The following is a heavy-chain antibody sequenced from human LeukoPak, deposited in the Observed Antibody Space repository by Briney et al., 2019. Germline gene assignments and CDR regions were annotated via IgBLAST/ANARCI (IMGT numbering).Heavy chain of an antibody. CDR1: GFTFSSYG. V-gene: IGHV3-7*01. D-gene: IGHD2-8*01. CDR2: IREDESEK. Sequence: GGSLRLSCAASGFTFSSYGMDWVRQAPGKGLEWVANIREDESEKNYVDSVKGRFTISRDNAWNSLYLQMNSLRPEDTAVYYCAREQWSRLDRGQGTLVTVSS. J-gene: IGHJ4*02. CDR3: AREQWSRLD.